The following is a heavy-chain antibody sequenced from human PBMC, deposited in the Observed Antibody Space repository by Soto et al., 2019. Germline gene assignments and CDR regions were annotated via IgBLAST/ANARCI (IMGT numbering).Heavy chain of an antibody. CDR2: INHSGST. Sequence: PSETLSLTCAVYGGSFSGYYWSWIRQPPGKGLEWIGEINHSGSTNYNPSLKSRVTISVDTSKNQFSLKLSSVTAADTAVYYCARGQYCSGGSCYVARRTTQKNYYYYGMDVWGQGTTVTVSS. D-gene: IGHD2-15*01. CDR1: GGSFSGYY. V-gene: IGHV4-34*01. J-gene: IGHJ6*02. CDR3: ARGQYCSGGSCYVARRTTQKNYYYYGMDV.